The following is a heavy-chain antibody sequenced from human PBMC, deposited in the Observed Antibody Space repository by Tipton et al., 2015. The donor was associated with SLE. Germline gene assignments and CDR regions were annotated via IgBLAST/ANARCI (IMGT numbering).Heavy chain of an antibody. CDR3: ASYGTSDYGDYRAGGYYYYGMDV. CDR2: ISAYNGNT. J-gene: IGHJ6*02. Sequence: QLVQSGAEVKKPGASVKVSCKASGYTFTSYGISWVRQAPGQGLEWMGWISAYNGNTNYAQKLQGRVTMTTDTSTSAAYMELRSLRSEDTAVYYCASYGTSDYGDYRAGGYYYYGMDVWGQGTTVTVSS. V-gene: IGHV1-18*01. CDR1: GYTFTSYG. D-gene: IGHD4-17*01.